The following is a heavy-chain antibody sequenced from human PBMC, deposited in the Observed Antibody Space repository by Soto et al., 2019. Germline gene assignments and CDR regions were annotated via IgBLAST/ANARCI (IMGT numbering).Heavy chain of an antibody. V-gene: IGHV3-23*01. Sequence: EVQLLESGGGLVQPGGSLRLSCAASGFTFSAFAMSWVRQAPGKGLEWVSAISGSGGNTYYADSVKGRFTISRDNSKNTRYLQMSSLRAEDTAVYYCAKLGSDFLNWFDPWGQGTLVTVSS. CDR1: GFTFSAFA. J-gene: IGHJ5*02. D-gene: IGHD3-16*01. CDR3: AKLGSDFLNWFDP. CDR2: ISGSGGNT.